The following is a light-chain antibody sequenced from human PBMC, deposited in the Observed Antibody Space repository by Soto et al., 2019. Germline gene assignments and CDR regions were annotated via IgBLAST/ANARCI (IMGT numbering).Light chain of an antibody. CDR1: QSVTSY. CDR2: DTS. Sequence: EIVLTQSPATLSLSPGKRATLSCRASQSVTSYLAWYQQKPGQAPRLLIYDTSKRATGIPARFSGSGSGTDFTLPISSLEPEDFAVYYCQQRRDWLFTFGPGTKVDIK. V-gene: IGKV3-11*01. J-gene: IGKJ3*01. CDR3: QQRRDWLFT.